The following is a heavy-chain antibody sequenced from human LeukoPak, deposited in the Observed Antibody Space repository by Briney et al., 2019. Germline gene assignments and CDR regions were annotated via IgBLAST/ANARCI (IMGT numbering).Heavy chain of an antibody. CDR1: GGTFSSYA. CDR2: IIPIFGTA. CDR3: ATLGEKMATYFDY. J-gene: IGHJ4*02. Sequence: GASVKVSCKASGGTFSSYASSWVRQAPGQGLEWMGGIIPIFGTANYAQKFQGRVTITADESTSTAYMELSSLRSEDTAVYYCATLGEKMATYFDYWGQGTLVTVSS. V-gene: IGHV1-69*13. D-gene: IGHD5-24*01.